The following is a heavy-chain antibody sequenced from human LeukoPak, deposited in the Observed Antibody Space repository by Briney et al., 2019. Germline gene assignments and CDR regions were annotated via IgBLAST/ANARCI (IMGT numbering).Heavy chain of an antibody. CDR3: ARRQGTMVRGVITYYFDY. J-gene: IGHJ4*02. Sequence: GESLKISCKGSGYSLTSHWIGWVRQMPGKGLEWMGIIYPGDSDTRYSPSFQGQVTISADKSISTAYLQWSSLKASDTAMYYCARRQGTMVRGVITYYFDYWGQGTLVTVSS. D-gene: IGHD3-10*01. CDR2: IYPGDSDT. V-gene: IGHV5-51*01. CDR1: GYSLTSHW.